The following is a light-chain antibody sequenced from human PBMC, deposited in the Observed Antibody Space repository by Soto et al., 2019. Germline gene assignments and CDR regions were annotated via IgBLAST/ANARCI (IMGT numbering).Light chain of an antibody. CDR1: TSNIGTFY. CDR2: LGD. J-gene: IGLJ1*01. V-gene: IGLV1-47*02. CDR3: AAWDDKLNAYV. Sequence: QSVLTQPPSASSTPGQTVTISCSGSTSNIGTFYVYWYQHLPGTAPKLLIYLGDQRASGVSDRFSGSKSGTSASLAINGLRSDDEADYYCAAWDDKLNAYVFGSGTKLTVL.